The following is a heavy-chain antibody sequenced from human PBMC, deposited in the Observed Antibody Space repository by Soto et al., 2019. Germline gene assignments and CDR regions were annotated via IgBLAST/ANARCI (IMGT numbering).Heavy chain of an antibody. CDR2: IYYSGST. D-gene: IGHD5-12*01. J-gene: IGHJ4*02. CDR3: ARGRIVATNCYFDY. V-gene: IGHV4-39*07. CDR1: GGSISSSSYY. Sequence: PSETLSLTCTVSGGSISSSSYYWGWIRQPPGKGLEWIGSIYYSGSTNYNPSLKSRVTISVDTSKNQFSLKLSSVTAADTAVYYCARGRIVATNCYFDYWGQGTLVTVSS.